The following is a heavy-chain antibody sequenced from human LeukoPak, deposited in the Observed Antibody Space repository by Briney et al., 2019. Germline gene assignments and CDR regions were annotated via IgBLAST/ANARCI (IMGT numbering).Heavy chain of an antibody. CDR1: GFTVRSNY. J-gene: IGHJ4*02. CDR3: ARVKYYYDSSGYYPDY. Sequence: TGGSLRLSCAASGFTVRSNYMSWVRQAPGKGLEWVSVIYSGGSTYYADSVKGRFTISRDNSKNTLYLQMNSLRAEDTAVYYCARVKYYYDSSGYYPDYWGQGTLVTVSS. D-gene: IGHD3-22*01. V-gene: IGHV3-53*01. CDR2: IYSGGST.